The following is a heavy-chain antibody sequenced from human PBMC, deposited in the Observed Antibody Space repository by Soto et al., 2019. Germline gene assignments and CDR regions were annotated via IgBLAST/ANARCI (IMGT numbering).Heavy chain of an antibody. Sequence: QVQLVQSGPEVRKPGDXXXVSCKTSGFTFSXXXXXXXXXXXGKGIEWIGWVVVGSGKAKYAPKFQQSATISRDKSTNTAYLEVNSLRHGDTAIYYCTVDTYGPDYWGQRTLVTVSS. CDR2: VVVGSGKA. CDR1: GFTFSXXX. CDR3: TVDTYGPDY. D-gene: IGHD2-8*01. J-gene: IGHJ4*02. V-gene: IGHV1-58*01.